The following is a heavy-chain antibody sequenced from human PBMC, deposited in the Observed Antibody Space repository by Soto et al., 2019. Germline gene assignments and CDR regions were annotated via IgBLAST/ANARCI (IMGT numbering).Heavy chain of an antibody. CDR1: GYSFTTSG. J-gene: IGHJ4*02. Sequence: ASVEVSCKXSGYSFTTSGITWVRQAPGQGLEWMGWISTYNGNTNYAQKLQDRVTLTTDTSTSTAYMELRSLRSDDTAVYYCARRLYGDYDYWGQGTLVTVSS. V-gene: IGHV1-18*01. CDR2: ISTYNGNT. CDR3: ARRLYGDYDY. D-gene: IGHD4-17*01.